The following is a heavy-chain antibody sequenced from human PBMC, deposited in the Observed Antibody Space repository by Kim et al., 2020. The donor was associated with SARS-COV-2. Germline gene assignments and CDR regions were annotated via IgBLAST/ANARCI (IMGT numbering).Heavy chain of an antibody. Sequence: GGSLRLSCAASGFSFNSYAMSWVRQGPGKGLEWVSGISASGTSTHYADSVEGRFTVSRDSSKYTLYLQMNSLRADDTAVYYCAKILYGSGSFYSGGGMDVWGQGTTVTVSS. V-gene: IGHV3-23*01. CDR2: ISASGTST. J-gene: IGHJ6*02. D-gene: IGHD3-10*01. CDR3: AKILYGSGSFYSGGGMDV. CDR1: GFSFNSYA.